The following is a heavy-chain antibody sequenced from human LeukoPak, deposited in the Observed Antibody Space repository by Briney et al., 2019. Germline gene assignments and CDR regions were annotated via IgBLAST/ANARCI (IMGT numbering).Heavy chain of an antibody. CDR3: ARVAVFSITMVRGVIQTYYFDY. CDR1: GGSISSYY. D-gene: IGHD3-10*01. V-gene: IGHV4-4*07. J-gene: IGHJ4*02. CDR2: IYTSGST. Sequence: SETLSLTCTVSGGSISSYYWSWIRQPAGKGLEWIGRIYTSGSTNYNPSLKSRVTISVDTSKNQFSLKLSSVTAADTAVYYCARVAVFSITMVRGVIQTYYFDYWGQGTLVTVSS.